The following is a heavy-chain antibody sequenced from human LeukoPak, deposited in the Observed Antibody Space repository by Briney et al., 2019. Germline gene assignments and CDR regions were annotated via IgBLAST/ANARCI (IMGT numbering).Heavy chain of an antibody. V-gene: IGHV3-30*02. CDR1: GFTFTSYG. D-gene: IGHD4-11*01. CDR2: IRQDGINK. CDR3: AKDLAFVMTTVTSPED. Sequence: GGSLRLSCAASGFTFTSYGWHWVRQAPGKGLEWVAFIRQDGINKYYAESVKGRFTISRDNYKNTLYMQMNSLRTEDTAVYYCAKDLAFVMTTVTSPEDWGQGTLVTVSS. J-gene: IGHJ4*02.